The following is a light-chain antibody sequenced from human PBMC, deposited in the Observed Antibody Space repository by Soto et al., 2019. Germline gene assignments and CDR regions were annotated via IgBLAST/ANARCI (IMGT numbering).Light chain of an antibody. J-gene: IGKJ5*01. Sequence: ATLPCMDSQPASRNFAWYQQRPGQAPRLLIYDISNRATGVPARFSGSGSETEFTLTIRSLQSEDFAVYFCQQYNNWPSFGQGTR. CDR3: QQYNNWPS. CDR1: QPASRN. CDR2: DIS. V-gene: IGKV3-15*01.